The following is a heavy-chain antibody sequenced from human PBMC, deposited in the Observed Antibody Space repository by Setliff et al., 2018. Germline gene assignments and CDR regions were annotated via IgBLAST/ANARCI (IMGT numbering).Heavy chain of an antibody. CDR3: ARGGTFRYFDY. CDR1: GGSFTPYY. D-gene: IGHD5-12*01. Sequence: PLETLSLTCTVSGGSFTPYYWSWIRQPPGKGLEWIGYVYYSGTAYYNPSLKSRVTVIVDTSKNQFSLRLSSVTAADAAVYYCARGGTFRYFDYWGQGTPVTVSS. J-gene: IGHJ4*02. CDR2: VYYSGTA. V-gene: IGHV4-59*01.